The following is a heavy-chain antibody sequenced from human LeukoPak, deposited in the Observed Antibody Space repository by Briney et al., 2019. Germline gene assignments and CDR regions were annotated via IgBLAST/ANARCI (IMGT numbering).Heavy chain of an antibody. V-gene: IGHV3-30*03. CDR1: GFTFDDHG. J-gene: IGHJ4*02. CDR2: ISYDGSNK. CDR3: ARDLHSSGFCDY. D-gene: IGHD6-19*01. Sequence: PGGSLRLSCAASGFTFDDHGMHWVRQAPGKGLEWVAVISYDGSNKYYADSVKGRFTISRDNSKNTLYLQMNSLRAEDTAVYYCARDLHSSGFCDYWGQGTLVTVSS.